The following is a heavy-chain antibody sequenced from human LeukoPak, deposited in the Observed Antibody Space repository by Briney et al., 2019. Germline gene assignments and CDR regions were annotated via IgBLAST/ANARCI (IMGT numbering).Heavy chain of an antibody. Sequence: SETLSLTCTVSAGSISSYYWNWIRQPPGKGLEWIGYIYYSGITNYNPSLKSRVTISVGTSKSQFSLTLTSVTAADTALYFCARAGRWEGRPHAFDIWGQGTMVTVPS. V-gene: IGHV4-59*01. D-gene: IGHD1-26*01. CDR3: ARAGRWEGRPHAFDI. J-gene: IGHJ3*02. CDR1: AGSISSYY. CDR2: IYYSGIT.